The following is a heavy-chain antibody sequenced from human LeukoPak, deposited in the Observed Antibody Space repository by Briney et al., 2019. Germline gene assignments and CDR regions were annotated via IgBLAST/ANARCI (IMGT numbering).Heavy chain of an antibody. CDR1: GGSISSSSYY. D-gene: IGHD3-9*01. CDR3: ARDWSPGILAGYPSPFDY. CDR2: IYYSGST. Sequence: SETLSLTCTVSGGSISSSSYYWGWIRQPPGKGLEWIGSIYYSGSTYYNPSLKSRVAISVDTSKNQFSLKLSSVTAADTAVYYCARDWSPGILAGYPSPFDYWGQGTLVTVSS. J-gene: IGHJ4*02. V-gene: IGHV4-39*07.